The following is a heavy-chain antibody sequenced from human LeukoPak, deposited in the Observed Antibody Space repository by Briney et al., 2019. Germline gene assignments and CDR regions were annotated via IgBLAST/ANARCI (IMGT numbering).Heavy chain of an antibody. CDR3: AKTNGNWFDT. CDR1: GFTFSTYA. V-gene: IGHV3-23*01. J-gene: IGHJ5*02. CDR2: IIGSGAST. D-gene: IGHD2-8*01. Sequence: PGGSLRLSCAASGFTFSTYAMSWVRQAPGKGLGWVSAIIGSGASTYYADSVKGRFTISRDNSKNTLYLQMNSLRAEDTAVYYCAKTNGNWFDTWGQGTLVTVSS.